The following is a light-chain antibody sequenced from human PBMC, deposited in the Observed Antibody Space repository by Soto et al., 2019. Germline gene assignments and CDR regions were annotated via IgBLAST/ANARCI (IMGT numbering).Light chain of an antibody. CDR1: QGINIY. CDR3: QKYTSAPLT. V-gene: IGKV1-27*01. Sequence: DVPTSQFLFSLSASVGDRVTIACRASQGINIYLAWYQQAVGKVPKHLIYGASKLQSGVPSRFRGGGSGTNFTLTISTLQPEDFGTYHCQKYTSAPLTFGHGTRLEIK. J-gene: IGKJ5*01. CDR2: GAS.